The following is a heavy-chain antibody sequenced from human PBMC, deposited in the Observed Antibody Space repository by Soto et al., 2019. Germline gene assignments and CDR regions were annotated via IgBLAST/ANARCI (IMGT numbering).Heavy chain of an antibody. CDR3: ARGALRFSGMDV. CDR1: VVSISIVGCF. J-gene: IGHJ6*04. Sequence: TLSVTCTASVVSISIVGCFWSWLRRYPGKCLYCIVYIYYSWTTYYNPSLKIRVTISIYTSDNHFSLRLVSVTAADTALYYCARGALRFSGMDVWGKGTRVT. CDR2: IYYSWTT. V-gene: IGHV4-31*03.